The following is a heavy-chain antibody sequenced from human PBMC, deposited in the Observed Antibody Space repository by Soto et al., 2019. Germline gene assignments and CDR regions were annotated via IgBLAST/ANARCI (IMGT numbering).Heavy chain of an antibody. D-gene: IGHD6-13*01. Sequence: PSETLSLTCIVSGGSISSGGYSCNWIRQPPGKGLEWMGYIYYSGTTTNYNPSLKSRVTLSVDTSKNQFSLKLSSVTAADTAVYYCARGGSSSWYPYYYYYGMDVWGQGTTVTVSS. CDR2: IYYSGTTT. J-gene: IGHJ6*02. V-gene: IGHV4-61*08. CDR1: GGSISSGGYS. CDR3: ARGGSSSWYPYYYYYGMDV.